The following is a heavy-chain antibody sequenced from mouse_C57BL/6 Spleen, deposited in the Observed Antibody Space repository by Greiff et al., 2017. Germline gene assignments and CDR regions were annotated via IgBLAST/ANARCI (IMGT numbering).Heavy chain of an antibody. D-gene: IGHD2-1*01. V-gene: IGHV1-82*01. CDR3: AREGYGNFPFDY. CDR1: GYAFSSSW. J-gene: IGHJ2*01. CDR2: IYPGDGDT. Sequence: VKLQESGPELVKPGASVKISCKASGYAFSSSWMNWVKQRPGKGLEWIGRIYPGDGDTNYNGKFKGKATLTADKSSSTAYMQLSSLTSEDSAVYFCAREGYGNFPFDYWGQGTTLTVSS.